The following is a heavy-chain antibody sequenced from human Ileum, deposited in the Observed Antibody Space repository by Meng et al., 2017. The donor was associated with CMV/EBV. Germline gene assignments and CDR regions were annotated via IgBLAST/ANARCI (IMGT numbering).Heavy chain of an antibody. V-gene: IGHV3-23*01. J-gene: IGHJ4*02. CDR2: FGANGDYI. D-gene: IGHD3-10*01. CDR3: AKVSTFAYGPGSYFDH. Sequence: GESLKISCAASGFTFSNYAMTWVRQAPGKGLEWVSGFGANGDYINYADSVKGRFTISRDNSKNTLYLQMNSLRAEDTALYYCAKVSTFAYGPGSYFDHGGQGTLVTVSS. CDR1: GFTFSNYA.